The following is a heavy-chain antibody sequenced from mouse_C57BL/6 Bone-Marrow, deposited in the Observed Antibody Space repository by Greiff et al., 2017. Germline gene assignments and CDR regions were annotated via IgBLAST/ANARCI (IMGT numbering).Heavy chain of an antibody. CDR2: ISDGGSYT. CDR3: ARQLRAMDY. V-gene: IGHV5-4*03. J-gene: IGHJ4*01. CDR1: GFTFSSYA. D-gene: IGHD2-4*01. Sequence: EVNLVESGGGLVKPGGSLKLSCAASGFTFSSYAMSWVRQTPEKRLEWVATISDGGSYTYYTDNVKGRFTISRDNAKNNLYLQMSHLKSEDTAMYYCARQLRAMDYWGQGTSVTVSS.